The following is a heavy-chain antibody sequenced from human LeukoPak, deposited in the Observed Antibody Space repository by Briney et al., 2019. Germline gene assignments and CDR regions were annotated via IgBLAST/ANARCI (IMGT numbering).Heavy chain of an antibody. V-gene: IGHV4-59*08. D-gene: IGHD5-18*01. CDR1: GGSSTNYY. J-gene: IGHJ3*02. CDR2: IYYSGSP. CDR3: ARHRAYSYSSPFDI. Sequence: TSETLSLTCSVSGGSSTNYYWSWIRQPPGRGLECIGYIYYSGSPNSNAPLKSRVTIFVDPSKNQFSLRLSSVTAADTAVYYCARHRAYSYSSPFDIWGQGTMVTVSS.